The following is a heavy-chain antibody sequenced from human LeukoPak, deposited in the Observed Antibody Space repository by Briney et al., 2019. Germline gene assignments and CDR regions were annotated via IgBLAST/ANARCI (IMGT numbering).Heavy chain of an antibody. D-gene: IGHD5-18*01. V-gene: IGHV3-30*02. CDR3: AKGLKTAVGPYMGYHYYMDV. CDR2: IRYDGSNK. Sequence: GGSLRLSCAASGFTFSSCGMHWVRQAPGKGLEGVAFIRYDGSNKYYADSVKGRFTISRDNSKNTLSLQMISLRAEDTALYYCAKGLKTAVGPYMGYHYYMDVWGKGTTVTVSS. CDR1: GFTFSSCG. J-gene: IGHJ6*03.